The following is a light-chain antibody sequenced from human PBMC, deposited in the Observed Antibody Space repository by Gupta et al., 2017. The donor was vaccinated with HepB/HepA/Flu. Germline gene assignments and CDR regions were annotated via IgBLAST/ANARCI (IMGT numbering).Light chain of an antibody. CDR3: QQVDDTPRT. CDR1: QSVLYSPSNKNF. V-gene: IGKV4-1*01. J-gene: IGKJ1*01. CDR2: WAS. Sequence: VSLGESATIHCKASQSVLYSPSNKNFLTWYQQKPGQPPKVLLYWASTRESEVPDSLGGSGSGTDFSLTISELQAEDVAFDCGQQVDDTPRTCGQGTKVEIK.